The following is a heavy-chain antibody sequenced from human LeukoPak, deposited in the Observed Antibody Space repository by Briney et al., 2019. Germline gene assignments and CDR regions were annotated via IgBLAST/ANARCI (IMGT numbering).Heavy chain of an antibody. J-gene: IGHJ4*02. V-gene: IGHV1-8*01. CDR2: MNPNSGNT. CDR3: AREVWFGELYQYYFDY. Sequence: GASVKVSCKASGYTFTSYDINWVRQATGQGLEWMGWMNPNSGNTGYAQKFQGRVTMTRNTSISTAYMELSSLRSEDTAVYYCAREVWFGELYQYYFDYWGQGTLVTVSS. D-gene: IGHD3-10*01. CDR1: GYTFTSYD.